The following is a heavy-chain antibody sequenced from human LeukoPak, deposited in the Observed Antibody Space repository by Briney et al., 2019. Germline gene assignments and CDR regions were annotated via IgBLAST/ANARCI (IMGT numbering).Heavy chain of an antibody. CDR2: ISYDGSNK. Sequence: GGSLRLSCAASGFTFSSYGMHWVRQAPGKGLEWVAVISYDGSNKYYADSVKGRFTISRDNSKNTLYLQMNSLRAEDTAVYYCAKGLTYSSSWQHDYWGQGTLVTVSS. D-gene: IGHD6-13*01. V-gene: IGHV3-30*18. CDR1: GFTFSSYG. J-gene: IGHJ4*02. CDR3: AKGLTYSSSWQHDY.